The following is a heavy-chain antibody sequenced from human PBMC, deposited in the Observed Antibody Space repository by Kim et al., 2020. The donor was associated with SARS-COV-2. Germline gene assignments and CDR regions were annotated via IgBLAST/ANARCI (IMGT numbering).Heavy chain of an antibody. D-gene: IGHD6-19*01. V-gene: IGHV4-39*01. CDR2: IYYSGST. CDR3: AGPNPYSSGRPPANYYYYYGMDV. Sequence: SETLSLTCTVSGGSISSSSYYWGWIRQPPGKGLEWIGSIYYSGSTYYNPSLKSRVTISVDTSKNQFSLKLSSVTAADTAVYYCAGPNPYSSGRPPANYYYYYGMDVWGQGTTVTVSS. CDR1: GGSISSSSYY. J-gene: IGHJ6*02.